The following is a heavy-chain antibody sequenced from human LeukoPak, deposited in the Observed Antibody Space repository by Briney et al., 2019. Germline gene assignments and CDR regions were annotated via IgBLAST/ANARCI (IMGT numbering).Heavy chain of an antibody. Sequence: SVKVSCKASGYTFTGYYMHWVRQAPGQGLEWMGRIIPILGIANYAQKFQGRVTITADKSTSTAYMELSSLRSEDTAVYYCARDPDTPWGQGTLVTVSS. CDR1: GYTFTGYY. CDR3: ARDPDTP. V-gene: IGHV1-69*04. J-gene: IGHJ5*02. CDR2: IIPILGIA.